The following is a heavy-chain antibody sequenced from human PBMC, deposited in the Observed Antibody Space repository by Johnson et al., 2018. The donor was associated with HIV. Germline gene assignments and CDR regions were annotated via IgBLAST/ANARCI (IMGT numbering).Heavy chain of an antibody. CDR1: ELTSSNYA. D-gene: IGHD1-26*01. CDR3: TTDRGKWELGFSAFDM. V-gene: IGHV3-15*01. Sequence: VQLVESGGGLVQPGRSLRLSCVASELTSSNYAISWVRQAPGQGLEWVGRIKSKTDGGATDYAAPVQGRFTISRDDSRNTLSLQMKGLKTEDTAVYYCTTDRGKWELGFSAFDMWGQGTMVTVSS. J-gene: IGHJ3*02. CDR2: IKSKTDGGAT.